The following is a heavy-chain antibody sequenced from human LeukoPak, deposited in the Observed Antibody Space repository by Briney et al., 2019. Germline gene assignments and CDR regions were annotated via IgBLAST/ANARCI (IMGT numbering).Heavy chain of an antibody. J-gene: IGHJ6*02. CDR1: GFAFHNYA. V-gene: IGHV3-9*01. CDR3: TKDTGGNGAYFYAMDV. D-gene: IGHD4-23*01. CDR2: INWNSDTK. Sequence: GRSLRLSCVGSGFAFHNYAMHWVRRPPGKGLEWVSAINWNSDTKAYADSVKGRFTISRDRARNSLYLQMDSLRPEDTALYYCTKDTGGNGAYFYAMDVWGQGTSVTVSS.